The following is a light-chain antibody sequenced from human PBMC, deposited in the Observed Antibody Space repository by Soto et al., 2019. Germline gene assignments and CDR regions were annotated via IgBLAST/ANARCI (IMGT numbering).Light chain of an antibody. CDR2: DAS. Sequence: DSQMTQSPSALSASVGDRVTITCRASQRISAYLAWYQQKPGKAPKLLIYDASSLESGVPSRFSGSGSGTEFTLTISSLQPDDFATYYCQQYNSYSTFGQGTKVDIK. V-gene: IGKV1-5*01. J-gene: IGKJ1*01. CDR1: QRISAY. CDR3: QQYNSYST.